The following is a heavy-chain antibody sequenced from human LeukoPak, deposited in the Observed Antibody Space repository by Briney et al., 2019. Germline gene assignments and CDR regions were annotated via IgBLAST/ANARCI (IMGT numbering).Heavy chain of an antibody. J-gene: IGHJ1*01. CDR2: ISWNSGSI. CDR3: AKGPYYYDSSGYRAEYFQH. D-gene: IGHD3-22*01. Sequence: GGSLRLSCAASGFTFDDYAMHWVRQAPGKGLEWVAGISWNSGSIGYADSVKGRFTISRDNAKNSLYLQMNSLRAEDTALYSCAKGPYYYDSSGYRAEYFQHWGQGTLVTASS. V-gene: IGHV3-9*01. CDR1: GFTFDDYA.